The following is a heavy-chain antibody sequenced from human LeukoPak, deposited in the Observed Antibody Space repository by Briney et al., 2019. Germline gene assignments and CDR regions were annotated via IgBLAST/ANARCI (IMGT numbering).Heavy chain of an antibody. D-gene: IGHD3-3*01. V-gene: IGHV4-31*03. CDR1: GGSISSGGYY. CDR3: ARGEITIFRVVISYFDY. Sequence: SETLSLTCTVSGGSISSGGYYWSWIRQHPGKGLEWIGYVYYSGSTYYNPSLKSRVTISVDTSKNQFSLKLSSVTAADTAVYYCARGEITIFRVVISYFDYWGQGTLVTVSS. CDR2: VYYSGST. J-gene: IGHJ4*02.